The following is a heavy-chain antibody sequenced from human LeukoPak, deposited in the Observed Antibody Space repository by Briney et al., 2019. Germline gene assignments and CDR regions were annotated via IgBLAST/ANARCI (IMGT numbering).Heavy chain of an antibody. CDR3: ARSLHDYGDYVLNWFDP. CDR2: IRSSGNTI. D-gene: IGHD4-17*01. J-gene: IGHJ5*02. CDR1: GFTFSSYE. Sequence: GGSLRLSCAASGFTFSSYEMNWVRQAPGKGLEWVSYIRSSGNTIYYADSVKGRFTISRDNAKNPLYLQMNSLRAEDTAVYYCARSLHDYGDYVLNWFDPWGQGTLVTVSS. V-gene: IGHV3-48*03.